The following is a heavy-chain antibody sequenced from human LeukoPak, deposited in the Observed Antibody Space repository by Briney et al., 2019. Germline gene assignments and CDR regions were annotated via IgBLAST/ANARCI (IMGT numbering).Heavy chain of an antibody. CDR3: ARSGRGSATRFDP. J-gene: IGHJ5*02. V-gene: IGHV4-59*13. CDR1: GGSISSYY. Sequence: SETLSLTCTVSGGSISSYYWSWIRQPPGKGLDWIGYIYYTGSTNYNPSLKSRVTLSVGTSKNQFSLKLSSVTAADTAVYYCARSGRGSATRFDPWGQGILVTVSS. D-gene: IGHD1-26*01. CDR2: IYYTGST.